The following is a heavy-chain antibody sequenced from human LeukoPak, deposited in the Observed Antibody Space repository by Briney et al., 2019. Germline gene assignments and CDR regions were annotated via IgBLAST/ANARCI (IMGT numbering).Heavy chain of an antibody. CDR1: GYTFTGYY. V-gene: IGHV1-2*04. J-gene: IGHJ3*02. CDR3: ARGRQLVLMGHAFDI. CDR2: INPNSGGT. D-gene: IGHD6-13*01. Sequence: ASVKVSCKASGYTFTGYYMHWVRQAPGQGLEWMGWINPNSGGTNYAQKFQGWVTMTRDTSISTAYMELSRLRSDDTAVYYCARGRQLVLMGHAFDIWGQGTMVTVSS.